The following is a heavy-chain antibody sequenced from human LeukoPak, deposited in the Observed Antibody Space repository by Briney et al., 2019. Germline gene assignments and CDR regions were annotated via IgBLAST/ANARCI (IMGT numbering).Heavy chain of an antibody. D-gene: IGHD5-18*01. Sequence: PGRSLRLSCAASGFTFSSYAMHWVRQAPGKGLEYVSAISSNGGSTYYADSVKGRFTISRDNSKNTLYLQMSSLRAEDTAVYYCVKDADTAMATLFDYWGQGTLVTVSS. CDR1: GFTFSSYA. J-gene: IGHJ4*02. V-gene: IGHV3-64D*09. CDR3: VKDADTAMATLFDY. CDR2: ISSNGGST.